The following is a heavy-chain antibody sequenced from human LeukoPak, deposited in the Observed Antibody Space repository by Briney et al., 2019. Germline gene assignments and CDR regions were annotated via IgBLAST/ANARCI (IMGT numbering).Heavy chain of an antibody. CDR1: GGFISSYY. CDR2: IYYSGNS. J-gene: IGHJ4*02. CDR3: ARDGGRFTNGVCQYYFDY. Sequence: SETLSLTCPVAGGFISSYYWSWVRQLPRKLLEWVGSIYYSGNSNYNPSLKSRVTISVDTSKNQFSLKLSSVTAADTAVYYCARDGGRFTNGVCQYYFDYWGQGTLVTVSS. V-gene: IGHV4-59*01. D-gene: IGHD2-8*01.